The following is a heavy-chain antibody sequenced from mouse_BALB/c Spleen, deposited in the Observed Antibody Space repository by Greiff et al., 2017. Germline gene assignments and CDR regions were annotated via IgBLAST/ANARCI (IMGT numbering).Heavy chain of an antibody. CDR1: GFSLTSYG. V-gene: IGHV2-9*02. Sequence: VNVVESGPGLVAPSQSLSITCTVSGFSLTSYGVHWVRQPPGKGLEWLGVIWAGGSTNYNSALMSRLSISKDNSKSQVFLKMNSLQTDDTAMYYCARDRGYYYAMDYWGQGTSVTVSS. J-gene: IGHJ4*01. D-gene: IGHD2-2*01. CDR2: IWAGGST. CDR3: ARDRGYYYAMDY.